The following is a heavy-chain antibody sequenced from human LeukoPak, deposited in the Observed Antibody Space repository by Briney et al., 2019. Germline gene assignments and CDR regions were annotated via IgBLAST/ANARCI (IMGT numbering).Heavy chain of an antibody. CDR2: INQGGSEK. CDR1: GFTFSSYW. D-gene: IGHD3-3*01. CDR3: ARDRDDFWSGYYTTGPLDY. Sequence: GGSLRLSCAASGFTFSSYWMSWVRQAPGKGLEGGANINQGGSEKYYVDSVKGRFTISRDNAKNSLYLQMHSLRAEDTAVYYCARDRDDFWSGYYTTGPLDYWGQGTLVTVSS. V-gene: IGHV3-7*01. J-gene: IGHJ4*02.